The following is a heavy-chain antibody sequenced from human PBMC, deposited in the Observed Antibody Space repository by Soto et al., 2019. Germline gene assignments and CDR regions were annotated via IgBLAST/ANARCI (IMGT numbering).Heavy chain of an antibody. CDR1: GGSISSGGYY. CDR3: ARANDRPDQAAFDI. J-gene: IGHJ3*02. D-gene: IGHD2-8*01. CDR2: IYYSGST. Sequence: SETLSLTCTVSGGSISSGGYYWSWIRQHPGKGLEWIGYIYYSGSTYYNPSLKSRVTISVDTSKNQFSLKLSSVTAADTAVYYCARANDRPDQAAFDIWGQGTMVTVSS. V-gene: IGHV4-31*03.